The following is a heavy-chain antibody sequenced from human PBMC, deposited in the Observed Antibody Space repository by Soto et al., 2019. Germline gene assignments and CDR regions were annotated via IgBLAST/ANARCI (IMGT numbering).Heavy chain of an antibody. Sequence: PGGSLRLSCAASGFTFSDHYMSWIRQAPEKGLEWVSYISSSGDIIYYADSVKGRFTISRDNAKNSLYLQMNSLRAEDTAVYYCARATAYSDSSGYFDYWGQGTLVTVSS. D-gene: IGHD3-22*01. CDR3: ARATAYSDSSGYFDY. CDR1: GFTFSDHY. V-gene: IGHV3-11*01. J-gene: IGHJ4*02. CDR2: ISSSGDII.